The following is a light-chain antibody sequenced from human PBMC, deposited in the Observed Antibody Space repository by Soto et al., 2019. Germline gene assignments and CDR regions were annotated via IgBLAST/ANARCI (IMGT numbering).Light chain of an antibody. Sequence: DIQMTQSPSSLSASVGDRVTITCRASQSITSYLNWYQQKPGKAPQLLIYAASSLQSGVPSRFSGNGSGTDFTLTISSLQPEDFATNFCQQSYTTPWTFGQGTKVEVK. CDR1: QSITSY. J-gene: IGKJ1*01. CDR2: AAS. CDR3: QQSYTTPWT. V-gene: IGKV1-39*01.